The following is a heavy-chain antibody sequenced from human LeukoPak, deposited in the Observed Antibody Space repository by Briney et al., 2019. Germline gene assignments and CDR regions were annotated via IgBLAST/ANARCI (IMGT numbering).Heavy chain of an antibody. J-gene: IGHJ4*02. CDR3: ARGSLGYSSGRRIDY. Sequence: SETLSLTCTVSGGSISSGNYYWSWIRQLPGKGLEWIGNIYYSGSTNYNPSLKSRVTISVDTSKNQFSLKLSSVTAADTAVYYCARGSLGYSSGRRIDYWGQGTLVTVSS. CDR1: GGSISSGNYY. CDR2: IYYSGST. D-gene: IGHD6-19*01. V-gene: IGHV4-61*01.